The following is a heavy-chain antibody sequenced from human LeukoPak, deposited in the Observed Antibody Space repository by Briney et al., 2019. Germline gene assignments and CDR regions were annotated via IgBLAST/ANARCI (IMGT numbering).Heavy chain of an antibody. J-gene: IGHJ4*02. V-gene: IGHV4-59*11. CDR2: IYYSGST. Sequence: SETLSLTCTVSGGSIRSHYWSWIRQPPGKGLEWIGYIYYSGSTNYTPSLKSRVTISVDTSKNQFSLKLSSVTAADTAVYYCARDRGDYDSSGYYGYLDYWGQGALVTVSS. CDR3: ARDRGDYDSSGYYGYLDY. D-gene: IGHD3-22*01. CDR1: GGSIRSHY.